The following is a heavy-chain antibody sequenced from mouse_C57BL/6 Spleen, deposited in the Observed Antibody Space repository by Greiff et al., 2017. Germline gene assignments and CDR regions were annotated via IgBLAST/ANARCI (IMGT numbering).Heavy chain of an antibody. CDR2: INPSNGGT. Sequence: QVQLQQPGTELVKPGASVKLSCKASGYTFTSYWMHWVKQRPGQGLEWIGIINPSNGGTNYNEKFKSKATLTVDKSSSTAYMQLSSRTPEDSAVYYCARWITTVVATEAYWGQGTLVTVSA. D-gene: IGHD1-1*01. CDR1: GYTFTSYW. J-gene: IGHJ3*01. V-gene: IGHV1-53*01. CDR3: ARWITTVVATEAY.